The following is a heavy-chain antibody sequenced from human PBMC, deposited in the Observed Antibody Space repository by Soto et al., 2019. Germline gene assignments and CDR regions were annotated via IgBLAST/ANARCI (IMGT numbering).Heavy chain of an antibody. CDR2: ISYDGSNK. CDR1: GFTFSSYG. V-gene: IGHV3-30*18. J-gene: IGHJ4*02. D-gene: IGHD3-22*01. Sequence: PGGSLRLSCAASGFTFSSYGMHWVRQAPGKGLEWVAVISYDGSNKYYADSVKGRFTISRDNSKNTLYLQMNSLRAEDTAVYYCAKGPYYYDSSGVDYWGQGTLVTVSS. CDR3: AKGPYYYDSSGVDY.